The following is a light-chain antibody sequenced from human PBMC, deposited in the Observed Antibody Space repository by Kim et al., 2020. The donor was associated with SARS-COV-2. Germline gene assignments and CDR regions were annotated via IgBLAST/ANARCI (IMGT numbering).Light chain of an antibody. CDR1: SLRSYY. CDR2: GKN. CDR3: NSRDSSGNHLGVV. J-gene: IGLJ2*01. V-gene: IGLV3-19*01. Sequence: GQTVRITCQGDSLRSYYASWYQQKPGQASVLVIYGKNNRPSGIPDRFSGSSSGNTASLTITGAQAEDEADYYCNSRDSSGNHLGVVFGGGTQLTVL.